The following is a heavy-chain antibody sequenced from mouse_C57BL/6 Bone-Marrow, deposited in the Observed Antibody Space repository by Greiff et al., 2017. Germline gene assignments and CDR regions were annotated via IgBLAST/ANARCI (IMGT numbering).Heavy chain of an antibody. CDR1: GYTFTSYW. V-gene: IGHV1-64*01. CDR3: ARWLITTVVASYYFDY. CDR2: IHPNSGST. J-gene: IGHJ2*01. D-gene: IGHD1-1*01. Sequence: VKLQQPGAELVKPGASVKLSCKASGYTFTSYWMHWVKQRPGQGLEWIGMIHPNSGSTNYNEKSKSKATLTVDKSSSTAYMQLSSLTSEDSAVYYWARWLITTVVASYYFDYWGQGTTLTVSS.